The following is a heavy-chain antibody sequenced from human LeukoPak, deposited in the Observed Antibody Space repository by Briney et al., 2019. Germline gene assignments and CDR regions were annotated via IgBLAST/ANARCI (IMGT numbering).Heavy chain of an antibody. J-gene: IGHJ4*02. CDR3: ARDRRLVGDSDY. Sequence: ASVKVSCKASGYTFTSYGISWVRQAPGKGLEWMGWISANNGNTNYAQKLQGRVTMTTDTSTSTAYMELRSLRSDDTAVYYCARDRRLVGDSDYWGQGTLVTVSS. V-gene: IGHV1-18*01. CDR2: ISANNGNT. D-gene: IGHD2-15*01. CDR1: GYTFTSYG.